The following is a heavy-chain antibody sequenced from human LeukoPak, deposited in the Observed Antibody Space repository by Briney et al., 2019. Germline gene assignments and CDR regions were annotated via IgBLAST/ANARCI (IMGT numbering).Heavy chain of an antibody. CDR1: GFTFSSYA. J-gene: IGHJ5*02. CDR2: ISYDGSNK. CDR3: ASIAARLGNWFDP. Sequence: GRSLRLSCAASGFTFSSYAMHWVRQAPGKGLEWVAVISYDGSNKYYADSVKSRFTISRDNSKNTLYLQMNSLRAEDTAVYYCASIAARLGNWFDPWGQGTLVTVSS. V-gene: IGHV3-30-3*01. D-gene: IGHD6-6*01.